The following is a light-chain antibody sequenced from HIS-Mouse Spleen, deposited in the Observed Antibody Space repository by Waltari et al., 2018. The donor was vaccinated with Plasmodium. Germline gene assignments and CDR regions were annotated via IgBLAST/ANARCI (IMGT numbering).Light chain of an antibody. V-gene: IGKV3-15*01. Sequence: EIVMTQSPATLSVSPGDRATLSCRASQSVSSNLAWYQQKPGQAPRLLSYGASTRATGIPARFSGSGSGTEFTLTISSLQSEDFAVYYCQQYNNWPAWTFGQGTKVEIK. CDR3: QQYNNWPAWT. J-gene: IGKJ1*01. CDR1: QSVSSN. CDR2: GAS.